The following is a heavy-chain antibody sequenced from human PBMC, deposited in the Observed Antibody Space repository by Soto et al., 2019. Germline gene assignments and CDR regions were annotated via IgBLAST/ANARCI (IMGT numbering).Heavy chain of an antibody. CDR1: GYTFTSYA. CDR3: ARGLVRAVITHFDY. CDR2: IDPFTGDT. Sequence: QVDMAQSGPEVRKPGASVRVSCKPSGYTFTSYAVTWVRQAPGQGLEWLGWIDPFTGDTTYSRKFQDRVTMTTETSTSTAHMELRSLRFDDAAVCYCARGLVRAVITHFDYWGQGTLVTVSS. V-gene: IGHV1-18*01. J-gene: IGHJ4*02. D-gene: IGHD3-10*01.